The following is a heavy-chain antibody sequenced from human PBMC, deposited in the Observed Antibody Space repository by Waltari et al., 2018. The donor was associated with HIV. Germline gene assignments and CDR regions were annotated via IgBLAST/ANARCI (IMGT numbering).Heavy chain of an antibody. J-gene: IGHJ4*02. V-gene: IGHV4-38-2*01. Sequence: QVQLQESGPGPVKPSETLSLTCGVSAYSLTNGYYWGWIRQPPGEGLEWIGSTDYVGPTYYNPSLKSRVTISFDTSKHQFSLKVTSVTAADTAVYYCARKIPEGHAFDSWGQGTLVTVSS. CDR2: TDYVGPT. D-gene: IGHD2-2*01. CDR1: AYSLTNGYY. CDR3: ARKIPEGHAFDS.